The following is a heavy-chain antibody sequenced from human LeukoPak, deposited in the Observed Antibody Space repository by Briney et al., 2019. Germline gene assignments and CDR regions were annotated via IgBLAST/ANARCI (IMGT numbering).Heavy chain of an antibody. V-gene: IGHV3-21*01. Sequence: GGTLRLSCAASGFTFSSYSMNWVRQAPGKGLEWVSSISSSSSYIYYADSVKGRSTISRDNAKNSLYLQMNSLRAEDTAVYYCARGSIAARPDYWGQGTLVTVSS. D-gene: IGHD6-6*01. CDR2: ISSSSSYI. J-gene: IGHJ4*02. CDR3: ARGSIAARPDY. CDR1: GFTFSSYS.